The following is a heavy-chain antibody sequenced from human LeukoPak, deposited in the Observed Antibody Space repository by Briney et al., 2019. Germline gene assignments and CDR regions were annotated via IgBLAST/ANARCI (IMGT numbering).Heavy chain of an antibody. CDR3: ARDEIVVVPAATTNWFDP. Sequence: SETLSLTCAVYGGSFSGYYWSWIRQPPGKGLEWIGEINHSGSTNYNPSLKSRVTISVDTSKNQFSLKLSSATAADTAVYYCARDEIVVVPAATTNWFDPWGQGTLVTVSS. J-gene: IGHJ5*02. D-gene: IGHD2-2*01. V-gene: IGHV4-34*01. CDR1: GGSFSGYY. CDR2: INHSGST.